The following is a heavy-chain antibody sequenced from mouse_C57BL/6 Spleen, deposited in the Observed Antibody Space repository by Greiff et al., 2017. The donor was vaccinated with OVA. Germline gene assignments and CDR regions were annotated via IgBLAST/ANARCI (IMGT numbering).Heavy chain of an antibody. V-gene: IGHV5-17*01. D-gene: IGHD2-3*01. CDR3: ARGDCYYDAMDY. Sequence: EVMLVESGGGLVKPGGCLKLSCAASGFTFSDYGMHWVRQAPEKGLEWVSYISSGSSTIYYADTVKGRFTISRDNAKNTLFLQMTSLRSEDTAMYYCARGDCYYDAMDYWGQGTSVTVSS. CDR2: ISSGSSTI. CDR1: GFTFSDYG. J-gene: IGHJ4*01.